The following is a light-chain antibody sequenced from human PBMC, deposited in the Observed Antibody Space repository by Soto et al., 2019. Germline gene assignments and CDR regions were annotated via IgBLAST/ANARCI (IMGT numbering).Light chain of an antibody. J-gene: IGLJ3*02. Sequence: QAVVTQEPSLTMSPGGTVTLTCASSRGAVTSGHYASWFQQKPGHAPGSLIDNTSNRHSWTPARFSGSLLGGKAALTLSGVQPEDEADYYCLLYYAGAWVFGGGTKLTVL. CDR3: LLYYAGAWV. V-gene: IGLV7-43*01. CDR2: NTS. CDR1: RGAVTSGHY.